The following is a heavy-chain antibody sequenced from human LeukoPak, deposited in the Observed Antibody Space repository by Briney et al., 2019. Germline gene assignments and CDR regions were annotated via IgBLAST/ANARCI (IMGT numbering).Heavy chain of an antibody. J-gene: IGHJ4*02. CDR3: ARGKLPLNFDY. CDR2: IYYSGST. CDR1: GGSISSYY. Sequence: SETLSLTCTVSGGSISSYYWSWIRQPPGKGLEWIGYIYYSGSTNYNPSLKSRVTISVDTSKNQFSLKLSSVTAADTAVYYCARGKLPLNFDYWGQGTLVTVSS. V-gene: IGHV4-59*01.